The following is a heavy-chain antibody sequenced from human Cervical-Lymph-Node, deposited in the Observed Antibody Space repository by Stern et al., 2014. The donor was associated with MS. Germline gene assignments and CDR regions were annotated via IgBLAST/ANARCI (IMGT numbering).Heavy chain of an antibody. CDR2: IVSIFDKA. D-gene: IGHD4-23*01. Sequence: VQLVESGAEVKKPGSSVKVSCKVSGASFSTNAISWGRQAPGQGLEWMGAIVSIFDKANYAQRFRGRVTITADESTSTAYLDLSSLRSGDTAVYFCTREHHGGNFASWGQGTLVTVSS. CDR3: TREHHGGNFAS. V-gene: IGHV1-69*01. J-gene: IGHJ4*02. CDR1: GASFSTNA.